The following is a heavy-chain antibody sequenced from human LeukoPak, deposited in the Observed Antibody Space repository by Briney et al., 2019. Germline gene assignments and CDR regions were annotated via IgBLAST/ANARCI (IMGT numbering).Heavy chain of an antibody. Sequence: PGGSLRLSCAASGFTFSSYWMHWVRQAPGKGLVWVSRINSDGSSTSYADSVKGRFTISRDNAKNTLYLQMNGLRAEDTAVYYCATSSGYYLDFDYWGQGTLVTVSS. CDR1: GFTFSSYW. CDR3: ATSSGYYLDFDY. CDR2: INSDGSST. D-gene: IGHD3-22*01. V-gene: IGHV3-74*01. J-gene: IGHJ4*02.